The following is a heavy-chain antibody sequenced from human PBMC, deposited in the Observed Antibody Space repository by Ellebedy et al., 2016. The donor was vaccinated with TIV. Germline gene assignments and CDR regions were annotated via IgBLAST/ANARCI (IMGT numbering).Heavy chain of an antibody. Sequence: GESLKISCVASGFRLSTHGMHWVRQAPGKGLEWVAFKRFDGRMEYNGDSVKGRFIISRDVSKNTLYLQMNRLMAEDTAMYYCTRETNSPPGAVAGTGFDCWGQGTLVIVFS. CDR2: KRFDGRME. CDR3: TRETNSPPGAVAGTGFDC. J-gene: IGHJ4*02. CDR1: GFRLSTHG. V-gene: IGHV3-30*02. D-gene: IGHD6-19*01.